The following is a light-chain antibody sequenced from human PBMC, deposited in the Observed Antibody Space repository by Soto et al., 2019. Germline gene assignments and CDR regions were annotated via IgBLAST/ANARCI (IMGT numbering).Light chain of an antibody. J-gene: IGKJ4*01. CDR1: QSVSSSY. V-gene: IGKV3-20*01. Sequence: EIVLTQSPGTLSLSPGERATLSCSASQSVSSSYLAWYQQKPGQAPRLLIYGASSRATGIPDRFSGSGSGKDFTLTISSLEHEDFAVYYCQQYGSSPTFGGGTKVEIK. CDR2: GAS. CDR3: QQYGSSPT.